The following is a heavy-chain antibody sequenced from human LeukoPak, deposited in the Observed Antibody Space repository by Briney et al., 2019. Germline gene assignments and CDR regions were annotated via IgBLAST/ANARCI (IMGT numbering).Heavy chain of an antibody. V-gene: IGHV3-21*01. Sequence: PGGSLRLSCAASGFTFSSYIMNWVRQAPGKGLEWVSSISSSSSYIYYADSVKGRFTISRDNAKNSLYLQMNSLRAEDTAVYYCASPRSSSGWELEYGGQGTLVTVSS. CDR3: ASPRSSSGWELEY. CDR2: ISSSSSYI. CDR1: GFTFSSYI. D-gene: IGHD6-19*01. J-gene: IGHJ4*02.